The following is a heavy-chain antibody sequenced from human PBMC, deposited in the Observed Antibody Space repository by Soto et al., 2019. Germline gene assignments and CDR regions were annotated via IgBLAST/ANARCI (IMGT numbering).Heavy chain of an antibody. CDR2: IDPSDSYT. D-gene: IGHD6-13*01. CDR3: AVGSSIAAAGTDY. J-gene: IGHJ4*02. CDR1: GYSFTIYW. Sequence: GESLKISCKGSGYSFTIYWISWVRQMPGKGLEWMGRIDPSDSYTNYSPSFQGHVTISADKSISTAYLQWSSLKASDTAMYYCAVGSSIAAAGTDYWGQGTLVTVSS. V-gene: IGHV5-10-1*01.